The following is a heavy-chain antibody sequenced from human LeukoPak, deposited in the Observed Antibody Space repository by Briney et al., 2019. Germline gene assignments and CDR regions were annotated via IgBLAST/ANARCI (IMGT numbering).Heavy chain of an antibody. CDR3: ARVGYDYVWGSYRFYYFDY. D-gene: IGHD3-16*02. V-gene: IGHV3-11*06. CDR1: GFTFSDYY. Sequence: PGGSLRLSCAASGFTFSDYYMSWLRQAPGKGLEWVSYISSSSSYTNYADSVKGRFTISRDNAKNSLYLQMNSLRAEDTAVYYCARVGYDYVWGSYRFYYFDYWGQGTLVTVSS. J-gene: IGHJ4*02. CDR2: ISSSSSYT.